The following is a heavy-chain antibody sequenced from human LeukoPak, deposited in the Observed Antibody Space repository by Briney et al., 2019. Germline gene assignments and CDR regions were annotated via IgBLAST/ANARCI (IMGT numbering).Heavy chain of an antibody. Sequence: PSETLSLTCTVSGGSISSGSHHWGWFRQSPGKGLEWIGSIHYSRTTYHNPSLNSRVTISEVTSKNQFSLQLNSVTAADTAVYYCARHEGGGGATMGALASGGQGSLVTVSS. V-gene: IGHV4-39*01. J-gene: IGHJ4*02. CDR1: GGSISSGSHH. CDR3: ARHEGGGGATMGALAS. CDR2: IHYSRTT. D-gene: IGHD5-12*01.